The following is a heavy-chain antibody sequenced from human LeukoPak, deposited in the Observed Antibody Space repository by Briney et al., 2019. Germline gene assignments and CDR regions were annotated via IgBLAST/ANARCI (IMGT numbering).Heavy chain of an antibody. D-gene: IGHD3-22*01. CDR2: IKSRTDGGTT. J-gene: IGHJ4*02. V-gene: IGHV3-15*01. CDR1: AFTFSNAR. CDR3: TANSGYSFDY. Sequence: GGSLRLSCAASAFTFSNARMSWVRQAPGKGLEWVGRIKSRTDGGTTDYAAPVKGRFTISKDESKNNLYLQMNTLNTEDTAVYSCTANSGYSFDYWGQGTLVTVTS.